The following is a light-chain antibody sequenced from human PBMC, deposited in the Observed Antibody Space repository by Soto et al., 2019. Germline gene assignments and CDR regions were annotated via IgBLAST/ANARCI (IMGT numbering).Light chain of an antibody. Sequence: QSALTQPASVSGSPGQSITISCSGVSGDVGNYNLVSWYQQYPGKAPALLIYEDDKRPSGVSNRFSGSKSDSTASLTISGLQAEDEADYYCASWDDSLSGVVFGGGTKLTVL. V-gene: IGLV2-23*01. CDR2: EDD. CDR3: ASWDDSLSGVV. J-gene: IGLJ2*01. CDR1: SGDVGNYNL.